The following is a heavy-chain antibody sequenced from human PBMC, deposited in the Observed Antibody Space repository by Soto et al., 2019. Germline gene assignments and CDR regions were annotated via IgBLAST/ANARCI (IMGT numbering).Heavy chain of an antibody. CDR1: GFSLSSSGVG. CDR3: AHKGHGDFPLDY. J-gene: IGHJ4*02. D-gene: IGHD4-17*01. V-gene: IGHV2-5*02. CDR2: IYWDDSK. Sequence: QITLKESGPTLVKPTQTLTLTCTFSGFSLSSSGVGVDWIRQLPVKALEWVAVIYWDDSKDYSPSLKSRLTITTDTPKNQLGLPTTNMDPVDTATYYCAHKGHGDFPLDYWGQGTLVTVAS.